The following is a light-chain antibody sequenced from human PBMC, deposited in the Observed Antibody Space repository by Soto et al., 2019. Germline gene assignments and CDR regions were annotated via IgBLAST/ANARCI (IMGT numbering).Light chain of an antibody. V-gene: IGLV2-18*02. Sequence: QSALTQPPSVSGSPGQSVSISCTGTSSDVGRYNHVSWYQQPPGTAPKLMIYDVSNRPSGVPDRFSGSKSGNTASLTISGLQAEDEAEDYCSSYAGSSPLVVFGGGTKLTVL. CDR2: DVS. CDR1: SSDVGRYNH. J-gene: IGLJ2*01. CDR3: SSYAGSSPLVV.